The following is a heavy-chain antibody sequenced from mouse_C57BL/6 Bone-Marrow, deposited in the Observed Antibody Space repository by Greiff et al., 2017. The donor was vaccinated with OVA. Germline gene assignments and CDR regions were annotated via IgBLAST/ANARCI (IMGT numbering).Heavy chain of an antibody. D-gene: IGHD3-2*02. Sequence: VHVKQSVAELVRPGASVKLSCTASGFNIKNTYMHWVKQRPEQGLEWIGRIDPANGNTKYAPKFQGKATITADTSSNTAYLQLSSLTSEDTAIYYCAYSSGHLYYAMDYWGQGTSVTVSS. CDR1: GFNIKNTY. CDR3: AYSSGHLYYAMDY. CDR2: IDPANGNT. V-gene: IGHV14-3*01. J-gene: IGHJ4*01.